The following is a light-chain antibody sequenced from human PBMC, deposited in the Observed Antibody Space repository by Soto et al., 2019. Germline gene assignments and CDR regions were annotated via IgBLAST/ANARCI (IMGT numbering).Light chain of an antibody. CDR1: SSDVGDYNY. J-gene: IGLJ3*02. Sequence: QSALTQPPSASGSPGQSVTISYTGTSSDVGDYNYVSWYQQHPGKAPKLMIYEVSKRPSGVPDRFSGSKSGNTASLTVSGLQAEDEADYYCSSYAGSNNWVFGGGTQLTVL. V-gene: IGLV2-8*01. CDR2: EVS. CDR3: SSYAGSNNWV.